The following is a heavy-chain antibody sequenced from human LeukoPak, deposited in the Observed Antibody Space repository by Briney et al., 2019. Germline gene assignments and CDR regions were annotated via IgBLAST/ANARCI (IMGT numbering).Heavy chain of an antibody. V-gene: IGHV4-59*12. D-gene: IGHD3-10*01. CDR1: GGSLSSYY. Sequence: SETLSLTCTVSGGSLSSYYWSWIRQPPGKGLEWIGCIYYSGSTNYNPSLKSRVTISVDTSQKQFSLELSSVTAADTAVYYCARTYGSGSYYGDYWGQGTLVTVSS. CDR3: ARTYGSGSYYGDY. J-gene: IGHJ4*02. CDR2: IYYSGST.